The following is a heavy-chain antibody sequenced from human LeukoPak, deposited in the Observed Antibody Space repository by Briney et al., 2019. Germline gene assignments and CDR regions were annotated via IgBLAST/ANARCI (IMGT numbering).Heavy chain of an antibody. CDR3: ARLLRGYSGYDPFDY. CDR1: GFTFSSYG. V-gene: IGHV3-33*01. J-gene: IGHJ4*02. CDR2: IWYDGSNK. D-gene: IGHD5-12*01. Sequence: GGSLRLSCAASGFTFSSYGMHWVREAPGKGLVWVAVIWYDGSNKYYADSVKGRFTISRDNSKNTLYLQMNSLRAEDTAVYYCARLLRGYSGYDPFDYCGQGTLVTVSS.